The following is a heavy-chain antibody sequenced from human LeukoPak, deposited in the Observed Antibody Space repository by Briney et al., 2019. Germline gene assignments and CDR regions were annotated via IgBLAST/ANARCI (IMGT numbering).Heavy chain of an antibody. CDR1: GGSFSGYY. Sequence: SETLSLTCAVYGGSFSGYYWSWIRQPPGKGLEWIGEINHSGSTNYNPSLKSRVTISVDTSKNQFSLKLSSVTAADTAVYYCARALYDYVWGSYRYTHFDYWGQGTLVTVSS. CDR2: INHSGST. D-gene: IGHD3-16*02. CDR3: ARALYDYVWGSYRYTHFDY. J-gene: IGHJ4*02. V-gene: IGHV4-34*01.